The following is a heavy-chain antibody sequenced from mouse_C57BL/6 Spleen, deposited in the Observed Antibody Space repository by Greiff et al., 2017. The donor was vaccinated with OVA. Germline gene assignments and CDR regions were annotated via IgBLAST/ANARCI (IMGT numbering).Heavy chain of an antibody. CDR2: IRLKSDNYAT. J-gene: IGHJ1*03. Sequence: EVMLVESGGGLVQPGGSLKLSCVASGFTFSNYWMNWVRQSPEKGLEWVAQIRLKSDNYATHYAESVKGRFTISRDDSKSSVYLQMNNLRAEDTGIYYCNNWDWYFDVWGTGTTVTVSS. V-gene: IGHV6-3*01. CDR1: GFTFSNYW. CDR3: NNWDWYFDV. D-gene: IGHD4-1*01.